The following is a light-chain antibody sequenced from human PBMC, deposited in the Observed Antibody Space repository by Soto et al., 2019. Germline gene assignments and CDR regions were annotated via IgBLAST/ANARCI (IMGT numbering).Light chain of an antibody. J-gene: IGKJ5*01. CDR1: QSVSSY. CDR2: DGS. Sequence: EIVLTQSPATLSLSPGERATLSCRASQSVSSYFAWYQQKPGQAPRLLIYDGSNSATAIPARFSGSGSVTDFTITISSLEPEDFAVYYCQQRSNWPRFGQGTRLEIK. CDR3: QQRSNWPR. V-gene: IGKV3-11*01.